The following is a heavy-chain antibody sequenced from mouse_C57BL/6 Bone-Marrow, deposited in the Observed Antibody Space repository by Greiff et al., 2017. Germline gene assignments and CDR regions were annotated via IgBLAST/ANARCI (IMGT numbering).Heavy chain of an antibody. CDR1: GYTFTSYG. D-gene: IGHD6-1*01. Sequence: QVQLQQSGAELARPGASVKLSCKASGYTFTSYGISWVKQRTGQGLEWIGEFYPRSGNTYYNAKFKGKATLTAATSSSPAYMERRSLTSEDSAVYCCAREGRQLDDWGKGTTLTVSS. V-gene: IGHV1-81*01. CDR2: FYPRSGNT. J-gene: IGHJ2*01. CDR3: AREGRQLDD.